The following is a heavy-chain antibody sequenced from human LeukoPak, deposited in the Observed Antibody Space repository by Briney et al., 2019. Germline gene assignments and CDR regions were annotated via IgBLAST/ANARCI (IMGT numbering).Heavy chain of an antibody. V-gene: IGHV6-1*01. Sequence: SQTLSLTCAISGDSVSSNSTACNWIRQSPSRGLEWLGRTYYRSKWYSDYAVSVKSRITINPDTSKNQFSLQLNSVTPEDTAGYYCVRRGQGDVYTADEAFDIRGQGTMVTVSS. CDR2: TYYRSKWYS. CDR1: GDSVSSNSTA. CDR3: VRRGQGDVYTADEAFDI. J-gene: IGHJ3*02. D-gene: IGHD5-24*01.